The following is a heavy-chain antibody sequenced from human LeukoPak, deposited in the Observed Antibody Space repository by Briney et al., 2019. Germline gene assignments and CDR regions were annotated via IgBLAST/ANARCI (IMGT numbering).Heavy chain of an antibody. CDR1: GGSISSGSYY. D-gene: IGHD4-17*01. J-gene: IGHJ4*02. Sequence: SETLSLTCTVSGGSISSGSYYWSWIRQPAGKGLEWIGRAHTSGSTNYNPSLKSRVIISVDTSKNQFSLKLSSVTAADTAVYYCAREGIYGDYRHWGQGTLVTVSS. CDR2: AHTSGST. V-gene: IGHV4-61*02. CDR3: AREGIYGDYRH.